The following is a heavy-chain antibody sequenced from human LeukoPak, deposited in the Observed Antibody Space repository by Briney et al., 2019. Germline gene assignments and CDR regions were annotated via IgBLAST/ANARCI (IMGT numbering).Heavy chain of an antibody. CDR1: GGSISSHY. Sequence: SETLSLTCTVSGGSISSHYWSWIRQPPGKGLEWIGYIYYSGSTNYNPSLKSRVTISVDTSKNLFSLKLSSVTAADTAVYYCARESPVRYGRSFDYWGQGTLVTVSS. V-gene: IGHV4-59*11. J-gene: IGHJ4*02. CDR3: ARESPVRYGRSFDY. CDR2: IYYSGST. D-gene: IGHD3-16*01.